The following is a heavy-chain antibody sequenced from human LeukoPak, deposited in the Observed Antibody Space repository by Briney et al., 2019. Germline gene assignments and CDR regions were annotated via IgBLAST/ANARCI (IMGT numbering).Heavy chain of an antibody. J-gene: IGHJ6*03. CDR2: ISFSGLST. CDR1: GFTFNKYA. CDR3: ANPPGGTHGYYYCHMDF. Sequence: GGSLRLSCAASGFTFNKYALSWVRQPPGKGLGWVSTISFSGLSTYYADSVQGRFSVSRDDSKDTLYLEINSLRAEDTAVYYCANPPGGTHGYYYCHMDFGGKGTPVPVPS. V-gene: IGHV3-23*01. D-gene: IGHD1-14*01.